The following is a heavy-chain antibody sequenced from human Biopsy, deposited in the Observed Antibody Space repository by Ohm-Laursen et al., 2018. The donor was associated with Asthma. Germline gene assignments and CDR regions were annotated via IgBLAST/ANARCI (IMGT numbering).Heavy chain of an antibody. Sequence: GTLSLTCAVYGGSFSAYYWSWIRQPPGKGLEWIAEINHSGSTSYNPSLKSRVTMSVDTSKNQLFLNLSPVTAADTAVYYCARAASTTVFWSGYSHNWFDPWGQGTLVTVSS. J-gene: IGHJ5*02. D-gene: IGHD3-3*01. CDR3: ARAASTTVFWSGYSHNWFDP. CDR2: INHSGST. V-gene: IGHV4-34*01. CDR1: GGSFSAYY.